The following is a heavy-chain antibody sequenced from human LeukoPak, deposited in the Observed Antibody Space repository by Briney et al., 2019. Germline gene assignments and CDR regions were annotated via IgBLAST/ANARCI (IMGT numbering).Heavy chain of an antibody. CDR1: GFTVSSNY. Sequence: PGGSLRLSCAASGFTVSSNYMSWVRQAPGKGLEWVSVIYSGGSTYYADSVKGRFTISRDNSKNTLYLQMNSLRAEDTAVYYCARGRNGDIIYGMDVWGQGTTVTVSS. CDR3: ARGRNGDIIYGMDV. CDR2: IYSGGST. V-gene: IGHV3-53*01. J-gene: IGHJ6*02. D-gene: IGHD3-9*01.